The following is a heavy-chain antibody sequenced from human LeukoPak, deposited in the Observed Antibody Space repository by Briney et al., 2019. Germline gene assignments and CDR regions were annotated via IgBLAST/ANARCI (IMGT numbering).Heavy chain of an antibody. V-gene: IGHV3-23*01. CDR3: AKGALEWTYYFDF. CDR2: ISGSAGTT. CDR1: GLTFSSYA. Sequence: GGSLRLSCAASGLTFSSYAMTWVRQAPGKGLECISAISGSAGTTYYADSVKGRFTISRDNSTNTLSLQMSSLPAEDTAVYYCAKGALEWTYYFDFWGQGTLVTVSS. D-gene: IGHD3-3*01. J-gene: IGHJ4*02.